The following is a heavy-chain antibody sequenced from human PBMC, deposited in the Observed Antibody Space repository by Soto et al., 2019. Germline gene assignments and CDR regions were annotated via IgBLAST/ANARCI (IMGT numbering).Heavy chain of an antibody. CDR2: IYHSGST. J-gene: IGHJ5*02. CDR1: GGSISSGGYS. Sequence: QLQLQESGSGLVKPSQTLSLTCAVSGGSISSGGYSWSWIWQPPGKGLEWIGYIYHSGSTYYNPSLKSRVTISVDRSKNQFSLKLSSVTAADTAVYYCAGADSWWDRWFDPWGQGTLVTVSS. D-gene: IGHD1-26*01. V-gene: IGHV4-30-2*01. CDR3: AGADSWWDRWFDP.